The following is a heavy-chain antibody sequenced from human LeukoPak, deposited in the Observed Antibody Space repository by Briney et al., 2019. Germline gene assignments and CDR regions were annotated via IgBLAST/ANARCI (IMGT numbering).Heavy chain of an antibody. CDR2: MNPNSGNT. CDR1: GYTFTSYD. CDR3: ARSITMVDYYYYGMDV. Sequence: ASVKVSCKASGYTFTSYDINWVRQATGQGLEWMGWMNPNSGNTGYAQKFQGRVTMTRNTSISTAYMELSSLRSEDTAAYYCARSITMVDYYYYGMDVWGQGTTVTVSS. V-gene: IGHV1-8*01. J-gene: IGHJ6*02. D-gene: IGHD3-10*01.